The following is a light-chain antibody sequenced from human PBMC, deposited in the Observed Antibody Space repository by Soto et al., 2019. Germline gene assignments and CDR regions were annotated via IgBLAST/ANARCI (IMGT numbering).Light chain of an antibody. CDR3: QQYNNWPLT. CDR2: DAS. CDR1: QSVSSN. Sequence: EIVMTQSPATLSVSPGVRATLSCRASQSVSSNLAWYQQKPGQAPRLLIYDASTRATGIPAGFSGSGSGTEFTFSISSLQSEDLAVYYCQQYNNWPLTFGPGTKVDIK. J-gene: IGKJ3*01. V-gene: IGKV3-15*01.